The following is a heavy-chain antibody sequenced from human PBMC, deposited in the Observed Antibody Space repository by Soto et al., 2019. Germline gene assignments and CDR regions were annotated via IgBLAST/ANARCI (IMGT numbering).Heavy chain of an antibody. CDR2: IYNSGST. CDR1: GDTITSDNYY. J-gene: IGHJ4*02. V-gene: IGHV4-30-4*01. Sequence: QVQLQESGPGLVEPSQTLSLTCTVSGDTITSDNYYWSWIRQPPGKALEWVEHIYNSGSTYSNPSRQSRLTMWIGPSRTHLSPKPSSVTVADSAVYFCARGYTLTCYDLTRRDYLDYCGQEILVTVSS. CDR3: ARGYTLTCYDLTRRDYLDY. D-gene: IGHD3-16*01.